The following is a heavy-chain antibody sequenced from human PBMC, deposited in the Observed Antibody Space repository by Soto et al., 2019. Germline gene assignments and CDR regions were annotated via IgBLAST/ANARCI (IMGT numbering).Heavy chain of an antibody. J-gene: IGHJ4*02. Sequence: QVQLVQSGAEVRKPGASVKVSCNVTGYTFSGHYLHWVRQAPGQGLEWMGWINPKSVGTNYAQKFQDRVTMTADTSVSAASMELTSLRYDDTAVFYCARGPYSSPAYGFDSWGQGTLVTVSS. V-gene: IGHV1-2*02. CDR2: INPKSVGT. D-gene: IGHD6-13*01. CDR1: GYTFSGHY. CDR3: ARGPYSSPAYGFDS.